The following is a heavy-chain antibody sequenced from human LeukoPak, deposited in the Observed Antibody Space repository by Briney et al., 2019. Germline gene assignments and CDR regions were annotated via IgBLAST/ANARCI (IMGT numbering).Heavy chain of an antibody. J-gene: IGHJ4*02. CDR2: ISCDGSNK. Sequence: GGSLRLPCAASGFTFSSYGMHWVRQAPGKGLEWVAVISCDGSNKYYADSVKGRFTISRDNSKNTLYLQMNSLRAEDTAVYYCAKVQSSSWTFDYWGQGTLVTVSS. D-gene: IGHD6-13*01. CDR3: AKVQSSSWTFDY. V-gene: IGHV3-30*18. CDR1: GFTFSSYG.